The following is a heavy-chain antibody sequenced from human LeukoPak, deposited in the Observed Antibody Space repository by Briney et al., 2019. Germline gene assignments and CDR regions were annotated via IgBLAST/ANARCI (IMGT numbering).Heavy chain of an antibody. CDR2: IYYSETT. J-gene: IGHJ4*02. CDR3: ARTGAYRHPGDY. V-gene: IGHV4-59*01. CDR1: GGSISNYY. Sequence: SETLSLTCTVSGGSISNYYWSWIRQPPGKGLEWIGYIYYSETTNYNPSLKSRVTISVDTSKNHFSLNLRSVTAADTAVYYCARTGAYRHPGDYWGQGTLVTVSS. D-gene: IGHD3-16*02.